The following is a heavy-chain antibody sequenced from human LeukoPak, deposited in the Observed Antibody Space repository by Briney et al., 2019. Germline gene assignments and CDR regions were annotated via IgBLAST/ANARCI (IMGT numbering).Heavy chain of an antibody. J-gene: IGHJ5*02. CDR3: ARVRYYGSGEEIDP. D-gene: IGHD3-10*01. CDR1: GGSISSGGYF. V-gene: IGHV4-31*03. CDR2: IYHGENT. Sequence: SETLSLTCTVSGGSISSGGYFWRWIRQNPGKGLEWIGYIYHGENTYYNPTLKSRITISVDTAKNQFSLTLSSVTAADTAMYYCARVRYYGSGEEIDPWGQGTLVTVSS.